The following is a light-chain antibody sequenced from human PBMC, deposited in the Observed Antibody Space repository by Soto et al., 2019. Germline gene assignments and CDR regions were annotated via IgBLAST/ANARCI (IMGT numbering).Light chain of an antibody. CDR3: QQYANLPWT. CDR2: GAS. J-gene: IGKJ1*01. Sequence: EIVLTQSPGTLSLSPGERATLSCRASQRVSSSFLAWYQQKPGQAPRLLIYGASSRATGIPDRFSGIGSGTDFTLTISRLEPEDFAVYYCQQYANLPWTFGQGTEVEIK. CDR1: QRVSSSF. V-gene: IGKV3-20*01.